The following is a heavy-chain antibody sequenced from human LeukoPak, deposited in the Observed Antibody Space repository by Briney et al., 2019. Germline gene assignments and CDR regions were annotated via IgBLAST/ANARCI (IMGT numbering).Heavy chain of an antibody. CDR1: GYSFSTYW. D-gene: IGHD2-15*01. J-gene: IGHJ4*02. CDR2: IFPGDPET. V-gene: IGHV5-51*01. Sequence: GESLKIYCKGSGYSFSTYWNAWVRQLPGKGLEWMGIIFPGDPETKYRPSFQGRVTISADKSFNTAYLQWSSVEASDTAMYYCARLPYCSGDNCRNYFFDYWGQGTLVNVSS. CDR3: ARLPYCSGDNCRNYFFDY.